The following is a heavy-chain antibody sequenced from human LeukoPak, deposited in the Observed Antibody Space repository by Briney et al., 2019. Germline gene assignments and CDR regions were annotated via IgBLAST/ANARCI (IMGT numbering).Heavy chain of an antibody. CDR3: ARGLASTLLDY. Sequence: AGGSLRLSCAASGFTVSTNYMTWVRQAPGKGLEWVSLIYSAGTTYYADSVTGRFTISRDYSKNTLYLQMNSPRVEDTAVYYCARGLASTLLDYWGQGTLVTVSS. CDR1: GFTVSTNY. V-gene: IGHV3-53*01. D-gene: IGHD2-2*01. CDR2: IYSAGTT. J-gene: IGHJ4*02.